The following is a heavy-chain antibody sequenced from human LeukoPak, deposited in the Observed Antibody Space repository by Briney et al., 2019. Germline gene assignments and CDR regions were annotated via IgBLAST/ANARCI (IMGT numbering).Heavy chain of an antibody. CDR2: IGSSGSTV. D-gene: IGHD6-13*01. V-gene: IGHV3-48*03. Sequence: GGSLRLSCAASGFTFSTYEMNWVRQAPGKGLEWVSYIGSSGSTVYYADSVKGRFTISRDNAKSSLYLQMNSLRAEDTAVYYCARDQRGTAAASEYWGQGTLVTVSS. CDR1: GFTFSTYE. CDR3: ARDQRGTAAASEY. J-gene: IGHJ4*02.